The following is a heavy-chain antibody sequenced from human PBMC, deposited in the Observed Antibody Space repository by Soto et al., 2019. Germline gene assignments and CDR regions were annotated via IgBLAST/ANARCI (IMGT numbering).Heavy chain of an antibody. CDR3: ARGNYDSSGYTYDY. D-gene: IGHD3-22*01. CDR2: IGTAGDT. V-gene: IGHV3-13*01. J-gene: IGHJ4*02. Sequence: GGSLRLSCAASGFTFSSYDMHWVRQATGKGLEWVSAIGTAGDTYYPGSVKGRITISRENAKNSLYLQMNSLRAGDTAVYYCARGNYDSSGYTYDYWGQGTLVTVSS. CDR1: GFTFSSYD.